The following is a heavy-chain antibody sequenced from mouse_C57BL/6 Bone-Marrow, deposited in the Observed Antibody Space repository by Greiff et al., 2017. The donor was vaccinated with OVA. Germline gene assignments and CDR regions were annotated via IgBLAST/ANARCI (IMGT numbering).Heavy chain of an antibody. CDR2: SRNKANDYTT. J-gene: IGHJ1*03. V-gene: IGHV7-1*01. CDR1: GFTFSDFY. CDR3: ARDGNYYGSSSYWYFDV. D-gene: IGHD1-1*01. Sequence: EVKVVESGGGLVQSGRSLRLSCAASGFTFSDFYMAWVRQAPGKGLEWIAASRNKANDYTTEYSASVKGRFIVSRDTSQSILYRQMNALRTEDIAIYYCARDGNYYGSSSYWYFDVWGTGTTVTVSS.